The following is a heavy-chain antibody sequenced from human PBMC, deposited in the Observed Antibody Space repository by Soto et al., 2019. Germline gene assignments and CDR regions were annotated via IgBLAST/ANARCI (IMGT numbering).Heavy chain of an antibody. CDR3: AKDNGEQLVQEMDY. D-gene: IGHD6-6*01. J-gene: IGHJ4*02. CDR2: ISGSGGST. CDR1: GFTFSSYA. V-gene: IGHV3-23*01. Sequence: VQLLESGGGLVQPGGSLRLSWAASGFTFSSYAMSWVRQAPGKGLEWVSAISGSGGSTYYADSVKGRFTISSNNSKNALNLQMNSLRAEDTAVCYCAKDNGEQLVQEMDYWGQGTLVTVSS.